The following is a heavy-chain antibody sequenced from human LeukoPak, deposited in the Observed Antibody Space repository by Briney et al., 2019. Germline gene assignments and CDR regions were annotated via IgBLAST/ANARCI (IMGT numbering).Heavy chain of an antibody. Sequence: GGSLRLSCAGSGFTFGDYSMNWVRQAPGKGLEWLSYISSGSSTIYYADSVKGRFTISRDNAKNSLYLQMNSLRAEDTAVYYCANGLFRFDYWGQGTLVTVSS. J-gene: IGHJ4*02. CDR1: GFTFGDYS. D-gene: IGHD3-10*01. CDR2: ISSGSSTI. V-gene: IGHV3-48*01. CDR3: ANGLFRFDY.